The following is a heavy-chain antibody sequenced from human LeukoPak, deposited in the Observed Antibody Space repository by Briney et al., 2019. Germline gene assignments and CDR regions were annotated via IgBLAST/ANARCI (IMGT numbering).Heavy chain of an antibody. J-gene: IGHJ5*02. Sequence: GGTLRLSCAASGFTFTTYWMGWVRQAPGKGLEWVASIKQDGSEKYYVDSVKGRFTISRDSAENTVYLQMKSLKGEDTAFYYCARPLLYYYGSETYFWFDLWGQGTLVTVSS. D-gene: IGHD3-10*01. V-gene: IGHV3-7*01. CDR2: IKQDGSEK. CDR3: ARPLLYYYGSETYFWFDL. CDR1: GFTFTTYW.